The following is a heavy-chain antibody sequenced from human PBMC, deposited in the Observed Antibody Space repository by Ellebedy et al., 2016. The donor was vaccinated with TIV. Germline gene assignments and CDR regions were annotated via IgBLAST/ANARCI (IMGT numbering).Heavy chain of an antibody. CDR1: GYTFISYG. Sequence: AASVKVSCKTSGYTFISYGISWVRQAPGQGLEWLGWIPAYNDDTRHAQKFQGRVTMTTDTSTSTAYMELSSLRSDDTAVYYCAREVGVAVTAPPDHWGQGTLVTVSS. CDR2: IPAYNDDT. J-gene: IGHJ4*02. V-gene: IGHV1-18*01. D-gene: IGHD2-21*02. CDR3: AREVGVAVTAPPDH.